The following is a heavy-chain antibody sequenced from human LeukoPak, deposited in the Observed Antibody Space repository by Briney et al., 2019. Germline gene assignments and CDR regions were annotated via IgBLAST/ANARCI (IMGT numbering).Heavy chain of an antibody. D-gene: IGHD4-17*01. CDR3: ARQTTVRPSSWYFDF. CDR2: IYYSGST. CDR1: GGSISSSSYY. Sequence: SETLSLTCTVSGGSISSSSYYWGWTRQPPGKGLEWIGSIYYSGSTYYNPSLKSRVTISVDTSKNQFSLKLSSVTAADTAVYYCARQTTVRPSSWYFDFWGRGTLVTVSS. J-gene: IGHJ2*01. V-gene: IGHV4-39*01.